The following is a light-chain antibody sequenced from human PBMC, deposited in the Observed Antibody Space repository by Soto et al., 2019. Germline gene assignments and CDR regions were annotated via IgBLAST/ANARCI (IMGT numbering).Light chain of an antibody. CDR1: QSVTSSY. CDR2: GAS. CDR3: QQYGSSLSWT. J-gene: IGKJ1*01. Sequence: EIVLTQSPGTLSLSPGERATLSCRASQSVTSSYITWYQQKPGQAPRLLIYGASNRATGIPDRFTGSGSGTDFTLTISSLEPEDFAMYYCQQYGSSLSWTFGQGTKVEI. V-gene: IGKV3-20*01.